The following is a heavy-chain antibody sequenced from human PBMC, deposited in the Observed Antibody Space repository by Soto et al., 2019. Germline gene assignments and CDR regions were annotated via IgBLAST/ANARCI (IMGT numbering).Heavy chain of an antibody. J-gene: IGHJ6*02. CDR3: ARGPARPYYYYGMDV. CDR1: GGSISSGGYY. CDR2: IYYSGST. V-gene: IGHV4-31*03. D-gene: IGHD6-6*01. Sequence: PSETLSLTCTVSGGSISSGGYYWSWIRQHPGKGLEWIGYIYYSGSTYYNPSLKSRVTISVDTSKNQFSLKLSSVTAADTAVYYCARGPARPYYYYGMDVWGQGTTVTVSS.